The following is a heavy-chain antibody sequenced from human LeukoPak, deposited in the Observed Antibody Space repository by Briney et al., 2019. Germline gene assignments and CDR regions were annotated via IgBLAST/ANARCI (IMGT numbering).Heavy chain of an antibody. CDR1: GFTFSSYS. Sequence: PGGSLRLSCAASGFTFSSYSMNWVRQAPGKGLERVSSISSSSSYIYYADSVKGRFTISRDNAKNSLYLQMNSLRAEDTAVYYCARVDSAVNYYYYGMDVWGQGTTVTVSS. J-gene: IGHJ6*02. CDR2: ISSSSSYI. D-gene: IGHD4-11*01. V-gene: IGHV3-21*01. CDR3: ARVDSAVNYYYYGMDV.